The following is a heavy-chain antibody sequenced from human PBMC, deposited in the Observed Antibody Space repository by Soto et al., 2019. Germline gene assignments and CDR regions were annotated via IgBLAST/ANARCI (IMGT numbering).Heavy chain of an antibody. D-gene: IGHD2-21*02. CDR1: GFTFSTYA. CDR3: AKAQTVLVTAALDC. Sequence: VQLLESGGGLIQPGGSLRLSCAASGFTFSTYAMSWVRQAPGRGLEWVSSIGGGDGSSTYYADSVKGRFTISRDNSKNTLYLQMNSLRVEDTAVFYCAKAQTVLVTAALDCWGQGTLVTVSS. CDR2: IGGGDGSST. J-gene: IGHJ4*02. V-gene: IGHV3-23*01.